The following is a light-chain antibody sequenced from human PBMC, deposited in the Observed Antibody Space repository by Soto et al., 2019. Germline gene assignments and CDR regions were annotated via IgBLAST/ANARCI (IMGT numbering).Light chain of an antibody. CDR2: KNT. Sequence: QSVLTQPPSASGTPGPRVTISCSGTTSNIGSNYVYWYQQLPGTAPKLLIYKNTQRPSGVPDRFSGSKSGTSASLAISGLRSEDEADYYCAAWDDSLSALFGGGTKLTVL. J-gene: IGLJ2*01. CDR1: TSNIGSNY. V-gene: IGLV1-47*01. CDR3: AAWDDSLSAL.